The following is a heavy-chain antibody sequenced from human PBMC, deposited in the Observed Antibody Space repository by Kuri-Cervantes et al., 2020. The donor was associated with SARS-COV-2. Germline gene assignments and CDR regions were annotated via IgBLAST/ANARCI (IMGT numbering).Heavy chain of an antibody. CDR3: VRDGDHWNFDY. D-gene: IGHD1-1*01. Sequence: ETLSLTCAASGFTFSGHWIHWVRQAPGKGLAWVSRINPDGSYTNNADSVKGRFTLSRDNAENMLFLQMNSLRAEDTAVYYCVRDGDHWNFDYWGQGTLVTVSS. CDR1: GFTFSGHW. CDR2: INPDGSYT. J-gene: IGHJ4*02. V-gene: IGHV3-74*01.